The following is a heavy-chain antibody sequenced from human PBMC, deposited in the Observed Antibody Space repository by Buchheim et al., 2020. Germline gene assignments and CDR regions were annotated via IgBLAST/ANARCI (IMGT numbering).Heavy chain of an antibody. CDR2: IYPGDSDT. D-gene: IGHD3-22*01. CDR1: GYSFTSYW. Sequence: EVQLVQSGAEVKKPGESLKISCKGSGYSFTSYWIGWVRQMPGKGLEWMGIIYPGDSDTRYSPSFQGQVNISADKSISPAYPQWSSLKASDTAMYYCARQGVYYYDSSGYYEGDYWGQGTL. J-gene: IGHJ4*02. CDR3: ARQGVYYYDSSGYYEGDY. V-gene: IGHV5-51*01.